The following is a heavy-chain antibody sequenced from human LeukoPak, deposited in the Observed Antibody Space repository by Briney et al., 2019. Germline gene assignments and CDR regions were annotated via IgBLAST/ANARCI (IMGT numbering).Heavy chain of an antibody. D-gene: IGHD5-18*01. V-gene: IGHV3-30*18. CDR3: AKDIDNSGYSYVFDY. Sequence: QAGRCLRLSCAASGFTFSSYGMHWVRQAPGKGLEWVAVISYDGSNKYYADSVKGRFTISRDNSKNTLYLQMNSLRAEDTAVYYCAKDIDNSGYSYVFDYWGQGTLVTVSS. CDR2: ISYDGSNK. J-gene: IGHJ4*02. CDR1: GFTFSSYG.